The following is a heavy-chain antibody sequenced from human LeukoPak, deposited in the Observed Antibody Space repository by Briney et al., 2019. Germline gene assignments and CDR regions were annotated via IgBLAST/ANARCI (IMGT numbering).Heavy chain of an antibody. CDR2: ISSSGSTI. Sequence: GGSLRLSCAASGFTFSDYYMSWIRQAPGKGLEWVSYISSSGSTIYYADSVKGRFTISRDNAKNSLCLQMNSLRAEDTAVYYCARARDSSGWYPDYMDVWGKGTTVTVSS. D-gene: IGHD6-19*01. CDR3: ARARDSSGWYPDYMDV. CDR1: GFTFSDYY. J-gene: IGHJ6*03. V-gene: IGHV3-11*04.